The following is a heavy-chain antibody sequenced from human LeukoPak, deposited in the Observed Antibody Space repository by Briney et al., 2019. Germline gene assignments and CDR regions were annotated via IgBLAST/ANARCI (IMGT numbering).Heavy chain of an antibody. CDR2: IKQDGSEK. J-gene: IGHJ4*02. Sequence: GESLKISCAASGFTFSSYWMSWVRQAPGKGLEWVANIKQDGSEKYYVDSVKGRFTISRDNAKNSLYLQMNSLRAEDTAMYYCARDGGGEYQLLYYFDYWGQGTLVNVSS. D-gene: IGHD2-2*01. V-gene: IGHV3-7*01. CDR1: GFTFSSYW. CDR3: ARDGGGEYQLLYYFDY.